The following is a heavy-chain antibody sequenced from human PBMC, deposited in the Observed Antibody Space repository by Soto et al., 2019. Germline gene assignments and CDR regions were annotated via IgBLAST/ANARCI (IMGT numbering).Heavy chain of an antibody. Sequence: ASVKVSCKASGYTFTGYYMHWVRQAPGQGLEWMGWINPNSGGTNYAQKFQGRVTMTRDTSISTAYMELSRLRSDDTAVYYCATDRIWFGVASFEPWGQGSLVT. J-gene: IGHJ5*02. CDR3: ATDRIWFGVASFEP. CDR2: INPNSGGT. D-gene: IGHD3-3*01. CDR1: GYTFTGYY. V-gene: IGHV1-2*02.